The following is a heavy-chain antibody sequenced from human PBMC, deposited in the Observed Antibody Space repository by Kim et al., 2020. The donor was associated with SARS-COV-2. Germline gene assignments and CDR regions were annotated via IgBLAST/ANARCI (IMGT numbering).Heavy chain of an antibody. D-gene: IGHD6-25*01. V-gene: IGHV4-34*01. Sequence: SLKSRVNISVDTSKNQFSLKLGSVTAADTAVYYCATFYGSGWPNYHYGMDIWGQGTTVTVSS. J-gene: IGHJ6*02. CDR3: ATFYGSGWPNYHYGMDI.